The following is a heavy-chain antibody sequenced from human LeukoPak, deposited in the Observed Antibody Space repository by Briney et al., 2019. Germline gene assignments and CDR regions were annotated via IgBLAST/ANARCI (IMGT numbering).Heavy chain of an antibody. J-gene: IGHJ4*02. CDR1: GYTFTGYH. V-gene: IGHV1-2*06. Sequence: ASVKVSCKASGYTFTGYHMHWVRQAPGQGLEWMGRINPNSGDTNYAQKFQGRVTMTRYTSISTAYVELSRLRSDDTAVYYCARDYCSSTSCLFDYWGQGTLVTVSS. CDR3: ARDYCSSTSCLFDY. D-gene: IGHD2-2*01. CDR2: INPNSGDT.